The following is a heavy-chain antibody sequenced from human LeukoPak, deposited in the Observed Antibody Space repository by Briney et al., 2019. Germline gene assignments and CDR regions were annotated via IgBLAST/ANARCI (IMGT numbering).Heavy chain of an antibody. Sequence: GGSLRLSCAASGFTFSNAWMSWVRLAPGKGLEWVGRIKSKTDGGTTDYAAPEKGRFTISRDDSKNTLYLQMNSLKTEDTAVYYCTTAIGFGGVMVYWGQGTLVTVSS. V-gene: IGHV3-15*01. CDR2: IKSKTDGGTT. CDR3: TTAIGFGGVMVY. D-gene: IGHD3-16*01. J-gene: IGHJ4*02. CDR1: GFTFSNAW.